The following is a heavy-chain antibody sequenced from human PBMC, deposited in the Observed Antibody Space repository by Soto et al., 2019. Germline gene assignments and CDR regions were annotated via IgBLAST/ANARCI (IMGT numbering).Heavy chain of an antibody. CDR2: ISYDGSNK. V-gene: IGHV3-30*18. CDR1: GFPFSSYG. CDR3: AKDRPSGSRPYYYGMDV. D-gene: IGHD1-26*01. J-gene: IGHJ6*02. Sequence: GGSLRLSCAASGFPFSSYGMHWVRPAPGKGLEWVAVISYDGSNKYYADSVKGRFTISRDNSKNTLYLQMNSLRAEDTAVYYCAKDRPSGSRPYYYGMDVWGQGTTVTAP.